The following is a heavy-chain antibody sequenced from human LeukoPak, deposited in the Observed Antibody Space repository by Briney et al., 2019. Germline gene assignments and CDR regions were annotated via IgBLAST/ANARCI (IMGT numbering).Heavy chain of an antibody. D-gene: IGHD4-17*01. J-gene: IGHJ4*02. Sequence: GASVKVSCKASGYTFTGYYMHWVRQAPGQGLEWMGWINPNSGGTNYAQKFQGRVTMTRDTSISTAYTELSRLRSDDTAVYYCARDFSTYGDYLGYWGQGTLVTVSS. CDR2: INPNSGGT. CDR3: ARDFSTYGDYLGY. CDR1: GYTFTGYY. V-gene: IGHV1-2*02.